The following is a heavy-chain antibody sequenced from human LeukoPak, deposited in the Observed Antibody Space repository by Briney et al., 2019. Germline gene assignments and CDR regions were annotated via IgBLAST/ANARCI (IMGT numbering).Heavy chain of an antibody. CDR2: ISSSSSYI. Sequence: GGSLRLSCAASGFTFSSYSMNWVRQAPGKGLEWVSSISSSSSYIYYADSVKGRCTISRDNAKNSLYLQMNSLRAEDTAVYYCARGEEKYSSSWYNYWGQGTLVTVSS. D-gene: IGHD6-13*01. CDR1: GFTFSSYS. CDR3: ARGEEKYSSSWYNY. J-gene: IGHJ4*02. V-gene: IGHV3-21*01.